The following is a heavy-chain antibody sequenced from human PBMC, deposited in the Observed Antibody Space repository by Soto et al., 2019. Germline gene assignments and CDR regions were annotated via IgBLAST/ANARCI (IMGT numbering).Heavy chain of an antibody. J-gene: IGHJ5*02. CDR3: TIVPPRVQWFDP. CDR2: IYFTGST. V-gene: IGHV4-61*01. CDR1: GGAVSSGTYY. Sequence: PSETLSLTCTVSGGAVSSGTYYWSWIRQPPGKGLEWIGHIYFTGSTNYNPSLKSRVTMSLDTSRNQFSLKLSSVTAADRAVYYCTIVPPRVQWFDPWGLGTLVTVSS.